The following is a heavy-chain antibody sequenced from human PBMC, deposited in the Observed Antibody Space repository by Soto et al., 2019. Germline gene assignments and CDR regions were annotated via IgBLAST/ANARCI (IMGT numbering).Heavy chain of an antibody. V-gene: IGHV4-34*01. CDR1: GGSFSGYY. Sequence: QVQLQQWGAGLLKPSETLSLTCAVYGGSFSGYYWSWIRQPPGTGLEWIGEITHSGSTNYNPSLKSRVTISVDTSKNQFSLKLSSVTAADTAVYYCARRGYDILTGYPYWGQGTLVTVSS. CDR3: ARRGYDILTGYPY. CDR2: ITHSGST. J-gene: IGHJ4*02. D-gene: IGHD3-9*01.